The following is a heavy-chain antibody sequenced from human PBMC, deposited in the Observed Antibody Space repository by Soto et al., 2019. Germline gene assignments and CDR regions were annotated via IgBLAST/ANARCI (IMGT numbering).Heavy chain of an antibody. V-gene: IGHV1-18*01. CDR2: ISAYNGNT. J-gene: IGHJ4*02. CDR3: ARARSFGPATPPGY. Sequence: ASVKVSCKASGYTFTSYGSSWVRQAPGQGLEWMGWISAYNGNTNYAQKLQGRVTMTTDTSTSTAYMELRSLRSDDTAVYYCARARSFGPATPPGYWGQGTLVTVSS. CDR1: GYTFTSYG. D-gene: IGHD2-2*01.